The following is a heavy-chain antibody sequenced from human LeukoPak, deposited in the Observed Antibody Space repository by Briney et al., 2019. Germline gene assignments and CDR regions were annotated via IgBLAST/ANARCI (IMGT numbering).Heavy chain of an antibody. CDR2: INPNSGGT. D-gene: IGHD1-26*01. Sequence: GASVKVSCKASGYTFTGYYIHWVRQAPGQGLEWMGWINPNSGGTNYAQKFQGRVTMTRDASISTAYMELSSLRSDDTAVYFCARDNSVGDYAWWFDPWGQGTLVTVSS. J-gene: IGHJ5*02. CDR3: ARDNSVGDYAWWFDP. V-gene: IGHV1-2*02. CDR1: GYTFTGYY.